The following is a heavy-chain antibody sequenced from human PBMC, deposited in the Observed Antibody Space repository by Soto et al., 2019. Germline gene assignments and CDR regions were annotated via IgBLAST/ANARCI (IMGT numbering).Heavy chain of an antibody. CDR3: AKASSEIFYYDSSGYTPPNYFDY. J-gene: IGHJ4*02. D-gene: IGHD3-22*01. CDR2: ISGSGGST. CDR1: GFTFSSNA. Sequence: VGSLRLSCVASGFTFSSNAMSWVRQAPGKGLEWVSAISGSGGSTYNADSVKGRFTISRDNSKNTLYLQMNSLRAEDTAVYYCAKASSEIFYYDSSGYTPPNYFDYWGQGTLVTVSS. V-gene: IGHV3-23*01.